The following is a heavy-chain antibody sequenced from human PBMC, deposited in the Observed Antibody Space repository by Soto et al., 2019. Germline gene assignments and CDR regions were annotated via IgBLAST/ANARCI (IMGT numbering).Heavy chain of an antibody. CDR3: XXXXXYGGNSDAFDI. CDR2: ILPIFGTA. V-gene: IGHV1-69*14. D-gene: IGHD4-17*01. CDR1: GGTFSTSS. Sequence: QVQLVQSGAEVKKPGSSVKVSCKASGGTFSTSSINWVRQAPGQRPEWMGNILPIFGTADYAQKFQDRVTITADKSTNTAYMELRSLFSEXXAVXXXXXXXXYGGNSDAFDIWGQGTVVTVSS. J-gene: IGHJ3*02.